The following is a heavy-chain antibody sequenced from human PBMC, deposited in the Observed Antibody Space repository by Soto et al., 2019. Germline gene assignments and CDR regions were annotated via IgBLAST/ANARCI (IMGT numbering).Heavy chain of an antibody. CDR1: GFTFSSYA. V-gene: IGHV3-23*01. D-gene: IGHD6-13*01. CDR3: AKDKGYSRHRGTEYFQH. Sequence: GGSLRLSCAASGFTFSSYAMSWVRQAPGKGLEWVSAISGSGGSTYYADSVKGRFTISRDNSKNTLYLQMNSLRAEDTAVYYCAKDKGYSRHRGTEYFQHWGQGTLVTVSS. J-gene: IGHJ1*01. CDR2: ISGSGGST.